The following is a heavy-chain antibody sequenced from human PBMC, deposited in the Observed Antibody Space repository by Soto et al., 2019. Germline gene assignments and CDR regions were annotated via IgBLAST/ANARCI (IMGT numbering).Heavy chain of an antibody. CDR3: VSADADPSGNGYLDF. CDR1: GFTFSDYY. Sequence: EVQLVESGGGLVQPGGSLRLSCAASGFTFSDYYMDWVRQAPGKGLEWVGRIRNKAKSYTTEYAASVKGRFTVSRDDSQTTLFLLMNSLETEYTAIYYCVSADADPSGNGYLDFWCRGSLITASS. D-gene: IGHD5-12*01. CDR2: IRNKAKSYTT. J-gene: IGHJ2*01. V-gene: IGHV3-72*01.